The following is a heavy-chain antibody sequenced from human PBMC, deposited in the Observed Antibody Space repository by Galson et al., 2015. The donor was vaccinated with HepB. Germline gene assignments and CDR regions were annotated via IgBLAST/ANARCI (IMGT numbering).Heavy chain of an antibody. D-gene: IGHD3-22*01. CDR2: ISSSSSTI. CDR3: ARDGSYYDSSGYYYGRGLDY. V-gene: IGHV3-48*02. Sequence: SLRLSCAASGFTFSSYSMNWVRQAPGKGLEWVSYISSSSSTIYYADSVKGRFTISRDNAKNSLYLQMNSLRDEDTAVYYCARDGSYYDSSGYYYGRGLDYWGQGTLVTVSS. CDR1: GFTFSSYS. J-gene: IGHJ4*02.